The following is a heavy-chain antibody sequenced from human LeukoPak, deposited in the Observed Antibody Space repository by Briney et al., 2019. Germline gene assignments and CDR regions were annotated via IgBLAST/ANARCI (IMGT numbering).Heavy chain of an antibody. V-gene: IGHV3-30*04. Sequence: GRSLRLSCAASGFTFSSYAMHWVRQAPGKGLEWVAVISYDGSNKYYADSVKGRFTISRDNSKNTLYLQMNSLRAEDTAVYYCAKTSLGHPPYYCTMDVWGQGTTVTVSS. CDR3: AKTSLGHPPYYCTMDV. CDR2: ISYDGSNK. D-gene: IGHD7-27*01. J-gene: IGHJ6*02. CDR1: GFTFSSYA.